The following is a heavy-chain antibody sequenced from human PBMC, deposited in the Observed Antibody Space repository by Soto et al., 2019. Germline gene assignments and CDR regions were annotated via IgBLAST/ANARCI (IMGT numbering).Heavy chain of an antibody. J-gene: IGHJ4*02. D-gene: IGHD2-15*01. V-gene: IGHV3-23*01. CDR3: AKELGYCSGGSCYSFPFDY. CDR1: GFTFSSYA. CDR2: ISGSGGST. Sequence: EVQLLESGGGLVQPGGSLRLSCAASGFTFSSYAMSWVRQAPGKGLEWVSAISGSGGSTYYADSVKGRFTISRDNSKNPLYLQMNSLRAEDTAVYYCAKELGYCSGGSCYSFPFDYCGQGTMVTVSS.